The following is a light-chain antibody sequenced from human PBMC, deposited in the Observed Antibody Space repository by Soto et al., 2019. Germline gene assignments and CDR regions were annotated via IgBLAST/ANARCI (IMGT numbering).Light chain of an antibody. CDR1: QSVGYN. V-gene: IGKV3D-15*01. J-gene: IGKJ4*01. CDR2: DAS. Sequence: ETVMTQSPATLSVSPGDRATLSCSASQSVGYNLAWYQQKPGQAPRLLIYDASTRATGIPARFSGSASGTEFTLTISSLLSEDFAVYYCQQYNNWPLTFGGGTKVEMK. CDR3: QQYNNWPLT.